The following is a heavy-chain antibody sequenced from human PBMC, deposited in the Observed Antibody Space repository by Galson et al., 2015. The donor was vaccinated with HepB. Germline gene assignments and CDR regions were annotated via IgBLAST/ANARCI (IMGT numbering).Heavy chain of an antibody. D-gene: IGHD6-13*01. CDR3: TRSTYSSSWYEDY. J-gene: IGHJ4*02. CDR2: IRSKANSYAT. Sequence: SLRLSCAASGFTFSGSAMHWVRQASGKGLEWAGRIRSKANSYATAYAASVKGRFTISRDDSKNTAYLQMNSLKTEDTAVYYCTRSTYSSSWYEDYWGQGTLVTVSS. V-gene: IGHV3-73*01. CDR1: GFTFSGSA.